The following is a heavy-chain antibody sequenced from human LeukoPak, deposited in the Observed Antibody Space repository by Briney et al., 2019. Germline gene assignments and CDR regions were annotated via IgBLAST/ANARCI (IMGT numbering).Heavy chain of an antibody. CDR2: IYTSGST. CDR3: ARHGKELSYYYYYMGV. CDR1: GGSISSYY. D-gene: IGHD1-7*01. V-gene: IGHV4-4*09. Sequence: SETLSLTCTVSGGSISSYYWSWIRQPPGKGLEWIGYIYTSGSTNYNPSLKSRVTISVDTSKNQFSLKLSSVTAADTAVYYCARHGKELSYYYYYMGVWGKGTTVTVSS. J-gene: IGHJ6*03.